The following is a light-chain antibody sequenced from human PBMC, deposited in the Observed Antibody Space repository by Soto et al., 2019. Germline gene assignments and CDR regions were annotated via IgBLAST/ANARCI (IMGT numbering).Light chain of an antibody. CDR2: DND. Sequence: QSVLTQPPSVPAAPGQRVTISCSGGRSNIGNYYVSWYHQLPGTAPKVLIFDNDKRPSGISDRFSGSKSGTSATLAITGIQTGDGGEYSCGAWDDSLNVYLFGGGTKVTVL. V-gene: IGLV1-51*01. CDR1: RSNIGNYY. CDR3: GAWDDSLNVYL. J-gene: IGLJ1*01.